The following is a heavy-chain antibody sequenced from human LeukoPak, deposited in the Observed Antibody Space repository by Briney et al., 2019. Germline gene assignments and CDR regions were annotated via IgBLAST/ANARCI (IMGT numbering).Heavy chain of an antibody. V-gene: IGHV3-21*01. Sequence: NSGGSLRLSCAASGFTFSSYSMNWVRQAPGKGLEWVSSISSSSSYIYYADSVKGRFTISRDNAKNSLYLQMNSLRAEDTAVYYCARDAPVVYSSSRGWFDPWGQGTLVTVSS. CDR3: ARDAPVVYSSSRGWFDP. CDR2: ISSSSSYI. J-gene: IGHJ5*02. D-gene: IGHD6-6*01. CDR1: GFTFSSYS.